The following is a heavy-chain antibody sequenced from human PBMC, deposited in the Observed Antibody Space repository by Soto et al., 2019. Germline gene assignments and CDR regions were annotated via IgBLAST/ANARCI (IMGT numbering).Heavy chain of an antibody. CDR3: ARARQYYDCELDP. CDR1: GDSISSGGYY. V-gene: IGHV4-31*03. D-gene: IGHD3-16*01. Sequence: SETLSLTCTVSGDSISSGGYYWSWIRQHPGKGLEWIGYIYYSGSTYYNPSLKSRLSISLDTSENQFSLKLTSVTAADTAIYYCARARQYYDCELDPWGQGTLVTVSS. J-gene: IGHJ5*02. CDR2: IYYSGST.